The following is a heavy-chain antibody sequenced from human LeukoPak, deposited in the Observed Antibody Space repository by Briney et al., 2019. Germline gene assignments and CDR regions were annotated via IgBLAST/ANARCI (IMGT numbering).Heavy chain of an antibody. V-gene: IGHV1-2*02. CDR1: GYTFTGYY. J-gene: IGHJ4*02. D-gene: IGHD6-6*01. CDR2: INPNSGGT. CDR3: ARGVEYSSSTHTGLDY. Sequence: ASVKVSCKASGYTFTGYYMHWVRQAPGQGLEWMGWINPNSGGTNYAQKFQGRVTMTRDTSISTAYMELSSLRSEDTAVYYCARGVEYSSSTHTGLDYWGQGTLVTVSS.